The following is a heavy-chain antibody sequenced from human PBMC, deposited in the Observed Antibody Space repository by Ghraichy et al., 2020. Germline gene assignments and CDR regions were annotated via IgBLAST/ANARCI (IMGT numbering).Heavy chain of an antibody. J-gene: IGHJ4*02. CDR3: ARAKREYSVYASLGL. CDR2: IKEDGSEK. CDR1: GFTFSTYW. D-gene: IGHD5/OR15-5a*01. Sequence: GGSLRLSCAASGFTFSTYWMNWVRQAPGKGLEWVANIKEDGSEKYYVDSVKGRFTISRDNAKNSLYLQMNSLRGEDTALYYCARAKREYSVYASLGLWGPGTMVTVSS. V-gene: IGHV3-7*01.